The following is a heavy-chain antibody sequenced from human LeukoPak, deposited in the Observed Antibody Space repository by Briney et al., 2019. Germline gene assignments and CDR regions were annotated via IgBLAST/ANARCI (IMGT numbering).Heavy chain of an antibody. CDR2: IYTSGST. Sequence: WETLSLTGTVSGGSISSYDWSWIRQPAGKGLEWIGRIYTSGSTNYNPSLKSRVTMSVDTSKNQFSLNLSSVTAADTAVYYCASTVVTPDTAYFQHWGQGTLVTVSS. J-gene: IGHJ1*01. CDR1: GGSISSYD. CDR3: ASTVVTPDTAYFQH. D-gene: IGHD4-23*01. V-gene: IGHV4-4*07.